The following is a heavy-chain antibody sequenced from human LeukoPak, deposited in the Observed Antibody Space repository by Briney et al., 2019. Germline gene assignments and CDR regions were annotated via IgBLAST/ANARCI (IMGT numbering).Heavy chain of an antibody. CDR1: GFTFSSYA. CDR2: ISGSGGST. V-gene: IGHV3-23*01. D-gene: IGHD2-2*01. Sequence: GGSVRLSCAASGFTFSSYAMSWVRQAPGKGLEWVSAISGSGGSTYYADSVKGRFTISRDNSKNTLYLQMNSLRAEDTAVYYCAKMRCSSTSCPNWFDPWGQGTLVTVSS. J-gene: IGHJ5*02. CDR3: AKMRCSSTSCPNWFDP.